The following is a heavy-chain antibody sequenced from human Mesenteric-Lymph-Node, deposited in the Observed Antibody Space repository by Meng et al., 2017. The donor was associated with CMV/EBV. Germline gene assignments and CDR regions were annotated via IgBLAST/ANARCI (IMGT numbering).Heavy chain of an antibody. J-gene: IGHJ5*02. V-gene: IGHV4-39*01. CDR2: IYHSGST. Sequence: SETLSLTCTVSGGSISSYYWGWIRQPPGKGLEWIGSIYHSGSTYYNPSLKSRVTISVDTSKNQFSLKLSSVTAADTAVYYCARLDQAAAGNRWFDPWGQGTLVTVSS. CDR3: ARLDQAAAGNRWFDP. CDR1: GGSISSYY. D-gene: IGHD6-13*01.